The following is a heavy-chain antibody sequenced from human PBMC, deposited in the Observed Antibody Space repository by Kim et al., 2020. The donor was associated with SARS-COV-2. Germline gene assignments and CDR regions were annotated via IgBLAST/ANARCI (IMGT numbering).Heavy chain of an antibody. CDR3: ARWAEGPLNAFNF. CDR2: VHHTGIA. V-gene: IGHV4-59*03. CDR1: DASITSYY. Sequence: SETLSLTCSVSDASITSYYWNWIRQFPGERLEWIGFVHHTGIAYYNPSLSSRVTMSVETSKNQFSLKLTSVTEADTAIYYCARWAEGPLNAFNFWGQGTMVTVSS. D-gene: IGHD3-16*01. J-gene: IGHJ3*01.